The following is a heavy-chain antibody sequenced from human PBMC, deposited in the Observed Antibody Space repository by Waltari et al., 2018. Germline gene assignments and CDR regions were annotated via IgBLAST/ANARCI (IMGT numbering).Heavy chain of an antibody. J-gene: IGHJ4*02. CDR2: GHRSGRS. V-gene: IGHV4-4*02. CDR3: ARDRGRGLYLDS. D-gene: IGHD2-15*01. CDR1: GDSMSSSDF. Sequence: QLQLQQSGPGLVKPSESLSLTCAVSGDSMSSSDFWNWVRQPPGKGLEWIGQGHRSGRSNYNPSLESRVTVSIDTSKNQFSLKVSSATAADTAVYYCARDRGRGLYLDSWGQGTQVTVSP.